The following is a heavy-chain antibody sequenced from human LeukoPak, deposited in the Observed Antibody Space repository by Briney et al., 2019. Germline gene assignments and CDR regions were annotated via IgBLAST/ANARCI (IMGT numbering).Heavy chain of an antibody. CDR3: AREGGVVVADY. J-gene: IGHJ4*02. D-gene: IGHD2-15*01. Sequence: GGSLRLSCAASGFTFSSYSMNWVRQAPGKGLEWVSSISSSSSYIYYADSVKGRFTISRDNAKNSLYLQMNSPRAEDTAVYYCAREGGVVVADYWGQGTLVTVSS. CDR2: ISSSSSYI. CDR1: GFTFSSYS. V-gene: IGHV3-21*01.